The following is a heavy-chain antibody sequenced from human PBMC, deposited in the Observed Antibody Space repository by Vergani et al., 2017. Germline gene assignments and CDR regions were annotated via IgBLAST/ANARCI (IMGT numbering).Heavy chain of an antibody. Sequence: VELVESGGGLVQPGGSLRLSCAASGFTFNEYWMHLARQVPGKGLVWVSGMNGDGDTISYAESVKVRFTISRDNAKNSLFLQMNSLRAEDTAVYYCARARKFRFGVVWENWFDPWGQGTLVTVSS. V-gene: IGHV3-74*01. D-gene: IGHD3-3*01. CDR1: GFTFNEYW. CDR3: ARARKFRFGVVWENWFDP. J-gene: IGHJ5*02. CDR2: MNGDGDTI.